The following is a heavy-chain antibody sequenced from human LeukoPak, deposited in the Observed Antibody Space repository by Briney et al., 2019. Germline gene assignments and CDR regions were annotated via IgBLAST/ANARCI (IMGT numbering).Heavy chain of an antibody. Sequence: GGSLRLSCAASGFTFSSYWMNWVRQTPGKGPEWVSGISGSASSTYYTDSVKGRFTISRDNSRNTLYLQMNSLRAENTALYYCAKDKHEVVPAADEYWGQGTLVTVSS. CDR1: GFTFSSYW. V-gene: IGHV3-23*01. CDR3: AKDKHEVVPAADEY. CDR2: ISGSASST. J-gene: IGHJ4*02. D-gene: IGHD2-2*01.